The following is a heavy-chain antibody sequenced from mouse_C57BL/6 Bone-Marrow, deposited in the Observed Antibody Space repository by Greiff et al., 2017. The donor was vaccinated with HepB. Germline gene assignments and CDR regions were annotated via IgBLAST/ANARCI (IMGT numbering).Heavy chain of an antibody. D-gene: IGHD1-1*01. V-gene: IGHV7-3*01. CDR1: GFTFTDYY. J-gene: IGHJ2*01. Sequence: EVQLVESGGGLVQPGGSLSLSCAASGFTFTDYYMSWVRQPPGKALEWLGFIRNKANGYTTEYSASVKGRFTISRDNSQSILYLQMNALRAEDSATYYCARWGHYGDDWGQGTTLTVSS. CDR2: IRNKANGYTT. CDR3: ARWGHYGDD.